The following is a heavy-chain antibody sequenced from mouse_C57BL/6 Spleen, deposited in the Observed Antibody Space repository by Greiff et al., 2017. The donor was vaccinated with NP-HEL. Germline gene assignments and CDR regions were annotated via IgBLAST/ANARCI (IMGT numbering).Heavy chain of an antibody. CDR3: ARGLAWFAY. J-gene: IGHJ3*01. Sequence: VQLQQSGPELVKPGASVKISCKASGYTCTDYDMNGGKQSHGKSREWNGENNPNKGGNSYNQKFKGKATLTVDKSSSTAYMELRSLTSEDSAVYYCARGLAWFAYWGQGTLVTVSA. CDR1: GYTCTDYD. V-gene: IGHV1-26*01. D-gene: IGHD4-1*01. CDR2: NNPNKGGN.